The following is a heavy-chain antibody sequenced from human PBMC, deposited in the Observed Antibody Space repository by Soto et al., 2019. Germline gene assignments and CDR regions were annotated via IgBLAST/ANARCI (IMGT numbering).Heavy chain of an antibody. CDR2: ITGSGGST. D-gene: IGHD4-17*01. Sequence: GGSLRLSCAVSGFTFPNYAMSWVRQAPGKGLEWVSVITGSGGSTYYADTVKGRFIISRDNSRNTLYLQMNSLRAEDTAVYYCAKDTVVSPGDYLVPVEYWGQGTLVTVSS. J-gene: IGHJ4*02. CDR1: GFTFPNYA. V-gene: IGHV3-23*01. CDR3: AKDTVVSPGDYLVPVEY.